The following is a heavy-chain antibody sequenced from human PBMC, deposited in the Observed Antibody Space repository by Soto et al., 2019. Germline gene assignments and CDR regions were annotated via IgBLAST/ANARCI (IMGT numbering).Heavy chain of an antibody. V-gene: IGHV4-34*01. CDR2: INHSGST. D-gene: IGHD1-1*01. CDR3: ASLGWNDVRYFDY. Sequence: TLSLTCAVYGGSFSGYYWSWIRQPPGKGLEWIGEINHSGSTNYNPSLKSRVTISVDTSKNQFSLKLSSVTAADTAVYYCASLGWNDVRYFDYWGQGTLVTVSS. J-gene: IGHJ4*02. CDR1: GGSFSGYY.